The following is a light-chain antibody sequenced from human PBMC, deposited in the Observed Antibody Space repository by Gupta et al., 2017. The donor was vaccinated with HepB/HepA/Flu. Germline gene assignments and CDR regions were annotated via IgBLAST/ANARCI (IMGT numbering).Light chain of an antibody. CDR1: QGITKY. Sequence: DIQTTQSPSSLTASVGDRVTITCQASQGITKYLDWFQQKPGKAPNSLIYAASSLQSGVPSRFSGSGSGTDFTLTISSLQPEDFATYYCQQYKSYPGNFGQGTKVEVK. CDR3: QQYKSYPGN. CDR2: AAS. J-gene: IGKJ1*01. V-gene: IGKV1-16*01.